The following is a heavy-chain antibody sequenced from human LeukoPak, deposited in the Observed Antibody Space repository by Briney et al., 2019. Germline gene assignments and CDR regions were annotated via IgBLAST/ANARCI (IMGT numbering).Heavy chain of an antibody. J-gene: IGHJ1*01. CDR2: ISRTSRHV. CDR1: GLTFSDYS. D-gene: IGHD1-26*01. Sequence: PGGSLRLSCAASGLTFSDYSMNWVRQAPGKGLEWVASISRTSRHVYYAGSVKGRFTISRDNAKNSLYLQMNSLRAEDMAVYFCVRDLMSMGATTAYLHHWGQGTLVTVSS. CDR3: VRDLMSMGATTAYLHH. V-gene: IGHV3-21*01.